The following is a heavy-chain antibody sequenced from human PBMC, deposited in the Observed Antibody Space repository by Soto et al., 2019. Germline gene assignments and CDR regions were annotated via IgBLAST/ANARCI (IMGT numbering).Heavy chain of an antibody. Sequence: SGGSLRLSCAASGSTFSNAWMSWVRQAPGKGLEWVGRVKSKSNGGTTDYAASVKGRFTISRDDSKNTLYLQMDSLKTEDTAVYYCTTLGFDPWGQGTLVTVSS. V-gene: IGHV3-15*01. CDR3: TTLGFDP. CDR1: GSTFSNAW. J-gene: IGHJ5*02. CDR2: VKSKSNGGTT.